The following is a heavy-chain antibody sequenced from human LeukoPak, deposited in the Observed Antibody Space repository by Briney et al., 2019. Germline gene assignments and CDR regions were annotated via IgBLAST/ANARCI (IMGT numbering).Heavy chain of an antibody. V-gene: IGHV3-13*01. CDR3: ARTSKVTSAMDI. CDR1: GFTFSTXX. J-gene: IGHJ3*02. Sequence: PGGSLRLSCAASGFTFSTXXXXXVRQPTGKXLXWVSNINAAGNTYYPASVKGRFTISRENAKNSVYLQMNNVRAGDTAVYYCARTSKVTSAMDIWGQGTMVTVSS. D-gene: IGHD4-23*01. CDR2: INAAGNT.